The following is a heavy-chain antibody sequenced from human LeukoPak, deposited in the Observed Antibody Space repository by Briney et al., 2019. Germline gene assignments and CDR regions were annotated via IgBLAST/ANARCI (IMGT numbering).Heavy chain of an antibody. Sequence: SETLSLTCAVYGGSFSGYYWSWIRQPPGKGLEEIGEINHRGSSKYNPCLKRRVTISVDTSKNQFSLKLSSVTAADTAVYYCARALYYGSGSYLVDYWGQGTLVTVSS. J-gene: IGHJ4*02. CDR3: ARALYYGSGSYLVDY. CDR1: GGSFSGYY. D-gene: IGHD3-10*01. V-gene: IGHV4-34*01. CDR2: INHRGSS.